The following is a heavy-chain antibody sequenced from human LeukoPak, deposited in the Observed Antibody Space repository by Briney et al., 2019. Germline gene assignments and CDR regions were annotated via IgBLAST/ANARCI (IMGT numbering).Heavy chain of an antibody. CDR1: GFTFSSYG. CDR3: ATVAGTVLHDAFDI. J-gene: IGHJ3*02. Sequence: GGSLRLSCAASGFTFSSYGMHWVRQAPGKGLEWVAVISYDGSNKYYADSVKGRFTISRDNSKNTLYLQMNSLRAEDTAVYYCATVAGTVLHDAFDIWGQGTMVTVSS. CDR2: ISYDGSNK. V-gene: IGHV3-30*03. D-gene: IGHD6-19*01.